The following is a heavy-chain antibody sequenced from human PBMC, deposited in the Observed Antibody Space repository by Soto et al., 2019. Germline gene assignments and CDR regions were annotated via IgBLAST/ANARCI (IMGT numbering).Heavy chain of an antibody. V-gene: IGHV1-46*01. CDR2: INPSGGST. J-gene: IGHJ5*02. CDR3: ARDGVVVVVAAARHWFDP. D-gene: IGHD2-15*01. CDR1: GYTFTSNY. Sequence: QVQLVQSGAEVKKPGASVKVSCKASGYTFTSNYMHWVRQAPGQGLELLGIINPSGGSTSYAQKFQDRVTITRDTSTSTVYMELSSLRSEDTAVYYCARDGVVVVVAAARHWFDPWGQGTLVTVSS.